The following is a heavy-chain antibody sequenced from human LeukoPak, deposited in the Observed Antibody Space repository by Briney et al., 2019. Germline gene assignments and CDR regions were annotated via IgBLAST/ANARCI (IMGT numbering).Heavy chain of an antibody. Sequence: KPSETLSLTCTVSGVAISSYYWSSIRQPPGKGLEWIGYIYYSGSTNYNPSLKSRVTISVDTSKNQFSLKLSSVTAADTAVYYCARVGTYGSGSYLSWLDYWGQGTLVSVSS. CDR1: GVAISSYY. V-gene: IGHV4-59*01. D-gene: IGHD3-10*01. CDR2: IYYSGST. CDR3: ARVGTYGSGSYLSWLDY. J-gene: IGHJ4*02.